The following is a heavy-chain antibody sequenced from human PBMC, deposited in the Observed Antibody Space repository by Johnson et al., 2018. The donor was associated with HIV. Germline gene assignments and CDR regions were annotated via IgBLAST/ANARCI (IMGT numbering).Heavy chain of an antibody. V-gene: IGHV3-30*02. CDR3: ARAERSSSGVDAFDI. D-gene: IGHD6-6*01. Sequence: QEKLVESGGGVVQPGGSLRLSCAASGFTFSSYGMHWVRQAPGKGLEWVAFIRYDGSNKYYADSVKGRFTISRDNSKNTLYLQMNSLRAEDTAVYYCARAERSSSGVDAFDIWGQGTMVTVSS. CDR1: GFTFSSYG. CDR2: IRYDGSNK. J-gene: IGHJ3*02.